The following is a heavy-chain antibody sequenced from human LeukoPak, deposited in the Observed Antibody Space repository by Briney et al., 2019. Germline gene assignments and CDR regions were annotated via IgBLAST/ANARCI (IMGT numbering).Heavy chain of an antibody. Sequence: PGGSLRLSCAASGFTFTDYSMSWVRQAPGKGLEWVANIKQDGSEKYYVDSVKGRFTISRDNAKNSLYLQMNSLRAEDTAVYYCARQRTYYYYYYMDVWGKGTTVTVSS. V-gene: IGHV3-7*01. CDR2: IKQDGSEK. CDR3: ARQRTYYYYYYMDV. CDR1: GFTFTDYS. J-gene: IGHJ6*03. D-gene: IGHD6-25*01.